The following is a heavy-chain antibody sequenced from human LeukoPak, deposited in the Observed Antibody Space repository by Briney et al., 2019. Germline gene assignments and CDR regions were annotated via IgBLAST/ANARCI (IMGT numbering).Heavy chain of an antibody. CDR2: IYYSGST. Sequence: PSEALSLTCTVSGGSISSHYWSWIRQPPGKGLEWIGYIYYSGSTNYNPSLKSRVTISVDTSKNQFSLKLSSVTAADTAVYYCARGTFDYWGQGTLVTVSS. CDR3: ARGTFDY. D-gene: IGHD2-8*01. V-gene: IGHV4-59*11. J-gene: IGHJ4*02. CDR1: GGSISSHY.